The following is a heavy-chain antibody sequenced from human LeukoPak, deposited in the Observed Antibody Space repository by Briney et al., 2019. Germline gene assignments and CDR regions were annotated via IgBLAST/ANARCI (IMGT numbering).Heavy chain of an antibody. CDR2: INPNSGGT. CDR3: ARDRIVVVTASQGYYYGMDV. CDR1: GYTFTGYY. D-gene: IGHD2-21*02. J-gene: IGHJ6*02. Sequence: ASVKVSCKASGYTFTGYYMHWVRQAPGQGLEWMGWINPNSGGTNYAQKFQSRVTMTRDTSISTAYMELSRLRSDDTAVYYCARDRIVVVTASQGYYYGMDVWGQGTTVTVSS. V-gene: IGHV1-2*02.